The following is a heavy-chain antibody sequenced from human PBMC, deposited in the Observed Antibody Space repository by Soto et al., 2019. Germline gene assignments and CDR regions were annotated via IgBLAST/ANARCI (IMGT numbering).Heavy chain of an antibody. CDR2: GST. D-gene: IGHD3-3*01. V-gene: IGHV4-59*01. J-gene: IGHJ4*02. CDR3: ARSTETYDFWSGYSGAPLGYFDY. Sequence: GSTNYNPSLKSRVTISVDTSKNQFSLKLSSVTAADTAVYYCARSTETYDFWSGYSGAPLGYFDYWGQGALVTVSS.